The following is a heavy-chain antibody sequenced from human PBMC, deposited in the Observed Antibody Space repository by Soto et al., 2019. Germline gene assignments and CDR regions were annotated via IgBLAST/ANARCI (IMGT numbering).Heavy chain of an antibody. CDR3: STGLGTYYSRFDY. J-gene: IGHJ4*02. CDR1: GFTFSNYA. V-gene: IGHV3-15*07. D-gene: IGHD3-16*01. Sequence: GGSLRLSCAASGFTFSNYAMDWVRQAPGKGLEWVGRITRTTDGGTTDYAAPVKGRFTISRDDSKNTLYLQMNSLKTEDTAVYYCSTGLGTYYSRFDYWGLGTLVTVSS. CDR2: ITRTTDGGTT.